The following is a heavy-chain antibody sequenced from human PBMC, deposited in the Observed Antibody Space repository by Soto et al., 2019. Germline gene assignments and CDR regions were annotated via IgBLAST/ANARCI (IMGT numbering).Heavy chain of an antibody. Sequence: LRLSCVASGLTFRSDWMSWVRQAPGKGLEWVANIKEDGSEKYYVDSVKGRFTVSRDNAKNSLYLQMNSLRAEDTAVYYCARVWYCSRTSCYRFDYWGLGTLVTVSS. D-gene: IGHD2-2*01. V-gene: IGHV3-7*01. CDR2: IKEDGSEK. J-gene: IGHJ4*02. CDR3: ARVWYCSRTSCYRFDY. CDR1: GLTFRSDW.